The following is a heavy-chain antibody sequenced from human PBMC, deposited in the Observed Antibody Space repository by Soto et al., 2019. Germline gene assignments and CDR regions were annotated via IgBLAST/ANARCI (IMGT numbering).Heavy chain of an antibody. CDR2: INAGNDNT. J-gene: IGHJ6*02. CDR1: GYTFTSYA. CDR3: ARGGYYDFWSGPSGMDV. Sequence: ASVKVSCKASGYTFTSYAMHWVRQAPGQRLEWMGWINAGNDNTKYSQKFQGRVTITRDTSASTAYMELSSLRSEDTAVYYCARGGYYDFWSGPSGMDVWGQGTTVTVSS. V-gene: IGHV1-3*01. D-gene: IGHD3-3*01.